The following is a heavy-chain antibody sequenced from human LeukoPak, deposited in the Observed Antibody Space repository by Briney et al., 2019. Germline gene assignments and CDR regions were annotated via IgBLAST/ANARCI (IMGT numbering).Heavy chain of an antibody. J-gene: IGHJ6*03. V-gene: IGHV4-61*02. CDR3: ARVPDPRAYCSSISCYYYYYMDV. CDR1: GGSISSGSYY. CDR2: IYTSGST. Sequence: SQTLSLTCTVSGGSISSGSYYWSWLRQPAGKGLEWIGRIYTSGSTNYNPSLKSRVTISVDTSKNQFSLQLSSVTAADPPVYYCARVPDPRAYCSSISCYYYYYMDVWGKGTTVTVSS. D-gene: IGHD2-2*01.